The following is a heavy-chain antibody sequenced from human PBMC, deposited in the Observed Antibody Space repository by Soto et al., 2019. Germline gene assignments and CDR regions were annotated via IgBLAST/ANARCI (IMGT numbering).Heavy chain of an antibody. Sequence: QVQLQESGSGLVKPSETLSLTCSVSGGSIGNYYWRWIRQPPGKGLEWIGYIYYSGSTNYNPSLRSRLTITLDTSKNQFSLKMSSVTAADTALYYCARYGGDNDDWFDPWGQGTLVTVSS. CDR3: ARYGGDNDDWFDP. CDR2: IYYSGST. CDR1: GGSIGNYY. D-gene: IGHD2-21*01. V-gene: IGHV4-59*08. J-gene: IGHJ5*02.